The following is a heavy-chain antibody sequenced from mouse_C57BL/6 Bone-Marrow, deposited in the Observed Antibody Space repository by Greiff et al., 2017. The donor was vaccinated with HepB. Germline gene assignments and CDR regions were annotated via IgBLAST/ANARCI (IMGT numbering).Heavy chain of an antibody. Sequence: EVQGVESGGDLVKPGGSLKLSCAASGFTFSSYGMSWVRQTPDKRLEWVATISSGGSYTYYPDSVKGRFTISRDNAKNTLYLQMSSLKSEDTAMYYCARQITTVVATRGYWYFDVWGTGTTVTVSS. D-gene: IGHD1-1*01. CDR1: GFTFSSYG. V-gene: IGHV5-6*01. CDR3: ARQITTVVATRGYWYFDV. J-gene: IGHJ1*03. CDR2: ISSGGSYT.